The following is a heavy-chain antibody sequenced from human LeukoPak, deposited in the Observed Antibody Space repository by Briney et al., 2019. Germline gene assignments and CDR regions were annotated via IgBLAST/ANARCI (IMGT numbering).Heavy chain of an antibody. CDR3: ARDHRYSYSSGWYWFDP. V-gene: IGHV3-21*01. D-gene: IGHD6-19*01. CDR2: ISSSSNYI. CDR1: GCTFSSYS. J-gene: IGHJ5*02. Sequence: GGSLRLSCAASGCTFSSYSMNWVRQAPGKGLEWVSSISSSSNYIYYADSVKGRFTISRDNAKNSLYLQMNSLRAEDTAVYYCARDHRYSYSSGWYWFDPWGQGTLVTVSS.